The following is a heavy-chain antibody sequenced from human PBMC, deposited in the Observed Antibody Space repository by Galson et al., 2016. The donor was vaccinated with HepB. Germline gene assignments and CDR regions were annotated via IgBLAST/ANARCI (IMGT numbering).Heavy chain of an antibody. V-gene: IGHV3-23*01. Sequence: SLRLSCAASGFNFISYAMSWVRQAPGKGLEWVAGITGSEDATDAADSSYADSVKGRFTISRDNSKKTLYLQMNSLRAEDTAFYYCAKDRALDIFGFWYFDPWGQGTLVTVSS. CDR3: AKDRALDIFGFWYFDP. J-gene: IGHJ4*01. D-gene: IGHD2-2*03. CDR2: ITGSEDATDAADS. CDR1: GFNFISYA.